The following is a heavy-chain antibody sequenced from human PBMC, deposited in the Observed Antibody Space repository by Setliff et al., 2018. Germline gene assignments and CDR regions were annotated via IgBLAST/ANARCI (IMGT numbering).Heavy chain of an antibody. V-gene: IGHV1-18*04. D-gene: IGHD2-2*01. J-gene: IGHJ4*02. CDR3: SRLVRSCTRTSCQRLSGDEY. Sequence: ASVKVSCKASGYTFKDFIISWVRQAPGQGLEWMGWISPHTGRAYYAPELQGRITMTTDTSTGTAYMEMRGLRSDDTAVYFCSRLVRSCTRTSCQRLSGDEYWGQGALVTVSS. CDR2: ISPHTGRA. CDR1: GYTFKDFI.